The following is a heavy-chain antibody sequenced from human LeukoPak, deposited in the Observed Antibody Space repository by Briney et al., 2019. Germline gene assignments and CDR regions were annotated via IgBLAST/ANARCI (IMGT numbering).Heavy chain of an antibody. V-gene: IGHV3-30*03. D-gene: IGHD2-2*01. CDR1: GFTFSSYG. CDR2: ISYDGSNK. Sequence: GGSLRLSCAASGFTFSSYGMHWVRQAPGKGLEWVAVISYDGSNKYYADSVKSRFTISRDNSKNTLYLQMNSLRAEDTAVYYCAMPHPYCSSTSCSLNDWGQGTLVTVSS. J-gene: IGHJ4*02. CDR3: AMPHPYCSSTSCSLND.